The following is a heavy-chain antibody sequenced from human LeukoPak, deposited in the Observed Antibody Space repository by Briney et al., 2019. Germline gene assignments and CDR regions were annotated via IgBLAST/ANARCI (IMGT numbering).Heavy chain of an antibody. CDR3: ARVVAVAGTSSGFDY. J-gene: IGHJ4*02. CDR2: INHSGST. CDR1: GGSFSGYY. V-gene: IGHV4-34*01. D-gene: IGHD6-19*01. Sequence: SETLSLTCAVYGGSFSGYYWSWIRQPPGKGLEWIGEINHSGSTNYNPSLKSRVTISVDTSKNQFSLKLSSVTAADTAVYYCARVVAVAGTSSGFDYWGQGTLVTVSS.